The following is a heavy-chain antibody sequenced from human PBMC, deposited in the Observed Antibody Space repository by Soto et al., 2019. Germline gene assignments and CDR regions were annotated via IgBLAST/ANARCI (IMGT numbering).Heavy chain of an antibody. Sequence: ASVKVSCKASGFTFTSSAVQWVRQARGQRLEWIGWIVVGSGNTNYTQKFQERVTITRDMSTSTAYMELSSLRSEDTAVYYRAADPGYSGYDHLAYYYYYGMDVWGQGTTVTVSS. V-gene: IGHV1-58*01. CDR1: GFTFTSSA. J-gene: IGHJ6*02. D-gene: IGHD5-12*01. CDR2: IVVGSGNT. CDR3: AADPGYSGYDHLAYYYYYGMDV.